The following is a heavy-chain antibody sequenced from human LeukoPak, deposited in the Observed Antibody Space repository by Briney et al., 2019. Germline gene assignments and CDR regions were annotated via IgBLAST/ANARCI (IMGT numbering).Heavy chain of an antibody. Sequence: GGSLRLSCAASGFTFSSYAMHWVRQAPGKGLEWVAVISYDGSNKYYADSVKGRFTISRDNSKNTLYLQMNSLRAEDTAVYYCARARIGYSYILDYWGQGTLVTVSS. D-gene: IGHD5-18*01. CDR3: ARARIGYSYILDY. J-gene: IGHJ4*02. V-gene: IGHV3-30*14. CDR1: GFTFSSYA. CDR2: ISYDGSNK.